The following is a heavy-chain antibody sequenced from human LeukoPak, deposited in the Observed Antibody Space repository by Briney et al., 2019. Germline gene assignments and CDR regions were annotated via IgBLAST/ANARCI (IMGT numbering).Heavy chain of an antibody. D-gene: IGHD3-22*01. CDR3: AKDDSSGYIDY. Sequence: TGRSLRLSCAASGFTFSSYGMHWVRQAPGKGLEWVAVISYDGSNKYYADSVKGRFTISRDNSKNTLYLQMNSLRAEDTAVYYCAKDDSSGYIDYWGQGTLVTASS. CDR1: GFTFSSYG. CDR2: ISYDGSNK. V-gene: IGHV3-30*18. J-gene: IGHJ4*02.